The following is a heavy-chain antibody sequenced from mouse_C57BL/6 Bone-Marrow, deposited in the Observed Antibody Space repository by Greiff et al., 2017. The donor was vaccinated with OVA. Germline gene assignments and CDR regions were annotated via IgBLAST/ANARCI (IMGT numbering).Heavy chain of an antibody. CDR2: IYPGDGDT. D-gene: IGHD2-4*01. J-gene: IGHJ3*01. CDR3: ANYDYAFAY. Sequence: VQLQQSGPELVKPGASVKISCKASGYAFSSSWMNWVKQRPGQGLEWIGRIYPGDGDTNYNGKFKGKATLTADKSSSTAYMQLSSLTSEDSAVYFCANYDYAFAYWGQGTLVTVSA. V-gene: IGHV1-82*01. CDR1: GYAFSSSW.